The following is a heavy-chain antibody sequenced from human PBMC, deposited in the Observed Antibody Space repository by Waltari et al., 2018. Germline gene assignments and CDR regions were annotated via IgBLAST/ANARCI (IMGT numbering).Heavy chain of an antibody. J-gene: IGHJ4*02. D-gene: IGHD2-15*01. CDR3: ARDHIVVVVAAPEASDY. Sequence: QVQLVQSGAEVKKPGASVKVSCKASGYTFTGYYMHWVRQAPGQGLEWMGWSNPNSGGTNYAQKFQGRGTMTRDTSISTAYMELSRLRSDDTAVYYCARDHIVVVVAAPEASDYWGQGTLVTVSS. CDR2: SNPNSGGT. CDR1: GYTFTGYY. V-gene: IGHV1-2*02.